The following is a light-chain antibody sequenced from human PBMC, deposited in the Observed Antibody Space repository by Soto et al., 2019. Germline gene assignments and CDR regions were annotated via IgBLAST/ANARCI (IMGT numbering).Light chain of an antibody. J-gene: IGKJ4*01. CDR3: QQRSNWLT. Sequence: EIVLTQSPATLSLSPGERATLSCRASQSVSSYLAWYQQKPGQAPRLLIYDASNRATGIPARFSGSGSGTDFTLTISILDPEDFAVYYCQQRSNWLTFGGGTKVEIK. V-gene: IGKV3-11*01. CDR2: DAS. CDR1: QSVSSY.